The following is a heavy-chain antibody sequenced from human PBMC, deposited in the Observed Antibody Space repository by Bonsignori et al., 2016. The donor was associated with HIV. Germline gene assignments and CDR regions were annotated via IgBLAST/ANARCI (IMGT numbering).Heavy chain of an antibody. D-gene: IGHD6-19*01. V-gene: IGHV3-21*01. CDR1: GFTFSSYS. CDR2: ISSSSSYI. CDR3: ARDQSWGGWYGRKYYFDY. J-gene: IGHJ4*02. Sequence: GESLKISCAASGFTFSSYSMNWVRQAPGKGLEWVSSISSSSSYIYYADSVKGRFTISRDNAKNSLYLQMNSLRAEDTAVYYCARDQSWGGWYGRKYYFDYWGQGTLVTVSS.